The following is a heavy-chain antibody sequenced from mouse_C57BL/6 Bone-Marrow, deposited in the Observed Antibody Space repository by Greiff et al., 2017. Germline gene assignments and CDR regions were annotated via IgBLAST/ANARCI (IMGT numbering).Heavy chain of an antibody. J-gene: IGHJ3*01. V-gene: IGHV7-3*01. CDR1: GFTFTDYY. CDR2: IRNKANGYTT. Sequence: EVQGVESGGGLVQPGGSLSLSCAASGFTFTDYYMSWVRQPPGKALEWLGFIRNKANGYTTEYSASVKGRFTISRDNSQSILYRQMNALRAEDSATYYCARYDGSPFAYWGQGTLVTVSA. D-gene: IGHD2-3*01. CDR3: ARYDGSPFAY.